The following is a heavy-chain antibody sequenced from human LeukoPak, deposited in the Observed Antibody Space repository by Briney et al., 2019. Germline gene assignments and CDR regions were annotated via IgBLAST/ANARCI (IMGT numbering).Heavy chain of an antibody. D-gene: IGHD3-10*01. V-gene: IGHV3-7*01. CDR3: ARDWVAGVPFDAFDI. Sequence: GGSLRLSCVASGFTLSNYWMSWVRQAPGKGLEWVANIKEDGSERYYVGSVKGRFTISRDNAKNSLYLHMDSLTAEDTAIYYCARDWVAGVPFDAFDIWGQGTMVSVSS. CDR2: IKEDGSER. CDR1: GFTLSNYW. J-gene: IGHJ3*02.